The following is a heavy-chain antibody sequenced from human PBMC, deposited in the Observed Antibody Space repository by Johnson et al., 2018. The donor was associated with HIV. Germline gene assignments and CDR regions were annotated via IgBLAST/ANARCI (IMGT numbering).Heavy chain of an antibody. D-gene: IGHD3-3*01. J-gene: IGHJ3*02. V-gene: IGHV3-30*18. CDR3: AKVRGDFWSGYYGGLNDAFDI. CDR2: ISYDGSNK. Sequence: VQLIESGGGVVQPGRSLRLSCAASGFSLGSFGMHWVRQAPGKGLEWVAVISYDGSNKYYADSVKGRFTISRDNSKNTLYLQMNSLRAEDTAVYYCAKVRGDFWSGYYGGLNDAFDIWGQGTMVTVSS. CDR1: GFSLGSFG.